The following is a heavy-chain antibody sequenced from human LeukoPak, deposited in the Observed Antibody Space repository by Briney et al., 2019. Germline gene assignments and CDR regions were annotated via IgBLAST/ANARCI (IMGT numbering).Heavy chain of an antibody. J-gene: IGHJ4*02. CDR3: ARFGRGSSSSYFDY. D-gene: IGHD6-6*01. V-gene: IGHV3-7*01. CDR2: IKQDGSEK. CDR1: GFTFSSYW. Sequence: PGGSLRLSCAASGFTFSSYWMSWVRQAPGKGLEWVANIKQDGSEKYYVDSVKGRFTISRDNAKNSLYLQMNSLRAEGTAVYYCARFGRGSSSSYFDYWGQGTLVTVSS.